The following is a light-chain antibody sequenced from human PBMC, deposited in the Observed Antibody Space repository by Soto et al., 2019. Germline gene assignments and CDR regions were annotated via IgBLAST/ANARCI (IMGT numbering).Light chain of an antibody. CDR3: QQYGISPAA. CDR1: QSVSSSY. Sequence: EIVLTQSPGTLSLSPGERATLSCRASQSVSSSYLAWYQQKPGQAPRLLIYGASSRATGIPDRFSGSGSGTDFTLTSSRLEPEDCAVYYCQQYGISPAAFGQGTRLEIK. J-gene: IGKJ5*01. V-gene: IGKV3-20*01. CDR2: GAS.